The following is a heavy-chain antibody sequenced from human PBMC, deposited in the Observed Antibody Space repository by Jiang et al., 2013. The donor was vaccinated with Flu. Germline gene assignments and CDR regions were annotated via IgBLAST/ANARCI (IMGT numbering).Heavy chain of an antibody. Sequence: GLVKPSETLSLTCTVSGGSISSSSYYWGWIRQPPGKGLEWIGSIYYSGTTYYNPSPKSRVTISVDTSKNQFSLKLSSVTAADTAVYYCARGGALREWELLVTDAWFDPWGQGTLVTVSS. D-gene: IGHD1-26*01. CDR2: IYYSGTT. V-gene: IGHV4-39*07. J-gene: IGHJ5*02. CDR1: GGSISSSSYY. CDR3: ARGGALREWELLVTDAWFDP.